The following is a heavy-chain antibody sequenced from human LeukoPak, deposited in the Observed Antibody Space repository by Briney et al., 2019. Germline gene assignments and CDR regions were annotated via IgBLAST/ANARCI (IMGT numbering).Heavy chain of an antibody. V-gene: IGHV3-7*01. CDR3: ASNYYDSSGYYDHRFDY. CDR1: GFTFSSYW. J-gene: IGHJ4*02. Sequence: PGGSLRPSCAASGFTFSSYWMSWVRQAPGKGLEWVANIKQDGSEKYYVDSVKGRFTISRDNAKNSLYLQMNSLRAEDTAVYYCASNYYDSSGYYDHRFDYWGQGTLVTVSS. D-gene: IGHD3-22*01. CDR2: IKQDGSEK.